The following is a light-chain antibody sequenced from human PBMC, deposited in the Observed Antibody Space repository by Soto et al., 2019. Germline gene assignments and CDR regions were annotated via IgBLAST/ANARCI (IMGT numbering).Light chain of an antibody. V-gene: IGLV2-14*01. Sequence: QSDLTQPASVSGSPGQSITISCTGTSSDVGGYDYVSWYQQHPGKVPKLMIYDVSSRPSGVSNRFSGSKSGNTASLTISGLQAEDEADYYCSSYASSSTLVFGGGTKLTVL. CDR1: SSDVGGYDY. CDR2: DVS. CDR3: SSYASSSTLV. J-gene: IGLJ2*01.